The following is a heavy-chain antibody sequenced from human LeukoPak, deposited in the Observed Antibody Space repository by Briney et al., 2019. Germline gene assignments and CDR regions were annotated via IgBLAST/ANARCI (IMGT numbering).Heavy chain of an antibody. J-gene: IGHJ4*02. V-gene: IGHV3-30*04. CDR2: ISNDGRNK. Sequence: HSGGSLRLSCAASGFTFSTYAMHWVGQAPGKGLEWVAVISNDGRNKIYADSVKGRFTISRDNSKNTLFLQMNSLRTEDTAVYYCARDPMADFDYWGQGSLVTVSS. CDR3: ARDPMADFDY. CDR1: GFTFSTYA. D-gene: IGHD2-8*01.